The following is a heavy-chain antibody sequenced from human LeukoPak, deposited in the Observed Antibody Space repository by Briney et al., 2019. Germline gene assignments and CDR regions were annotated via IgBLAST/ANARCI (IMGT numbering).Heavy chain of an antibody. CDR1: GYIFTSYF. D-gene: IGHD2-15*01. CDR2: IDPSGGST. V-gene: IGHV1-46*01. J-gene: IGHJ6*02. Sequence: ASVKVSCKASGYIFTSYFIHWVRQAPGQGLEWMGIIDPSGGSTIFAQQFQGRVTMTRDTSTSTAYMELSSLRSEDTAVYYCARGRIANSYGMDVWGQGTTVTVSS. CDR3: ARGRIANSYGMDV.